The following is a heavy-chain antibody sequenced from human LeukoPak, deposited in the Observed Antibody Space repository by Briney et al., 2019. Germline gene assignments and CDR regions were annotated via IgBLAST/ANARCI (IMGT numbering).Heavy chain of an antibody. D-gene: IGHD5-18*01. V-gene: IGHV3-30*04. J-gene: IGHJ2*01. CDR2: ISYDGSNN. Sequence: GGSLRLSCAASGFTLSSYAMHWVRQTPGKGLEWVAVISYDGSNNYYADSVKGRFTISRDNSKNTLYLQINSLRAEDTAVYYCARTGYSYGFWYFDLWGRSTLVTVSP. CDR3: ARTGYSYGFWYFDL. CDR1: GFTLSSYA.